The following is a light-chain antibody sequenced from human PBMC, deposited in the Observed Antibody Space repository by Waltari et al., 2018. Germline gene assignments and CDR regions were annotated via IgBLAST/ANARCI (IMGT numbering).Light chain of an antibody. J-gene: IGKJ2*01. CDR1: QSVSGY. CDR3: RHYGSSRYT. V-gene: IGKV3-20*01. Sequence: EIVFTQSPGTLSFSPGETATLSCRASQSVSGYLAWYQQKPGQAPRLLIYGASNSATGISDRFSGSGSGTDFTLTISRLEPEDFAVYYCRHYGSSRYTFGQGTKLEIK. CDR2: GAS.